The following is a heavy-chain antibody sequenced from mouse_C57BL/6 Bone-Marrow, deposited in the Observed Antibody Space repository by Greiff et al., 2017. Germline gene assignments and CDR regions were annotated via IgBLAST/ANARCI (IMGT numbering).Heavy chain of an antibody. Sequence: EVKVVESGGDLAKPGGSLKLSCAASGFTFSSYGMSWVRQTPDKRLEWVATISSGGSYTYYPDSVKGRFTISRDNAKNTLYLQMSSLKSEDTAMYYCARDYYGSSSGFAYWGQGTLVTVSA. D-gene: IGHD1-1*01. CDR3: ARDYYGSSSGFAY. J-gene: IGHJ3*01. CDR2: ISSGGSYT. V-gene: IGHV5-6*01. CDR1: GFTFSSYG.